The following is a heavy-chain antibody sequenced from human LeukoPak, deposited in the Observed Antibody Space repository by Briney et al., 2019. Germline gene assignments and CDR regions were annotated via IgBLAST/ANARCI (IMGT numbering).Heavy chain of an antibody. D-gene: IGHD1-26*01. CDR1: GFTFSSYA. CDR3: ARERGREGAFDC. Sequence: GGSLRLSCAASGFTFSSYAMHWVRQAPGKGLEWVAVISYDGSNKYYADSVKGRFTISRDNSKNTLYLQMNSLRAEDTAVYYCARERGREGAFDCWGQGTLVTVSS. V-gene: IGHV3-30*04. J-gene: IGHJ4*02. CDR2: ISYDGSNK.